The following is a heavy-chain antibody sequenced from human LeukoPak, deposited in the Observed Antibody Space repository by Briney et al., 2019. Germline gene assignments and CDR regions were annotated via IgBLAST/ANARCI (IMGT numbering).Heavy chain of an antibody. V-gene: IGHV3-23*01. CDR1: GFIFSTYP. Sequence: GGSLRLSCAVSGFIFSTYPMGWVRQAPGKGLEWVSSISGSCDNTYYADSVKGRFTISRDNSKNTVYLQMNSLRAEDTALYYCARALGIVDPFDYWGQGTLVTVSS. CDR2: ISGSCDNT. CDR3: ARALGIVDPFDY. D-gene: IGHD1-26*01. J-gene: IGHJ4*02.